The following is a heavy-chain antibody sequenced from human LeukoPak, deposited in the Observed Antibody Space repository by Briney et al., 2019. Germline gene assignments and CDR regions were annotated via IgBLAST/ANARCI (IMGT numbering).Heavy chain of an antibody. J-gene: IGHJ4*02. CDR1: GFTFSSYE. CDR3: ARGGLLEDIVVVPAASCFDY. D-gene: IGHD2-2*01. CDR2: ISSSGSTI. Sequence: GGSLRLSCAASGFTFSSYEMNWVRQAPGKGLEWVSYISSSGSTIYYADSVKGRFTISRDNAKNSLYLQMNSLRAEDTTVYYCARGGLLEDIVVVPAASCFDYWGQGTLVTVSS. V-gene: IGHV3-48*03.